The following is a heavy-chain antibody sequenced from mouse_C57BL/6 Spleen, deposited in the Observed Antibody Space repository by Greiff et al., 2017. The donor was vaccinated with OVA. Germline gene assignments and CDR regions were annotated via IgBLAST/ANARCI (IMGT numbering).Heavy chain of an antibody. V-gene: IGHV1-64*01. CDR3: ASPYDGYSYYFDY. CDR1: GYTFTSYW. D-gene: IGHD2-3*01. Sequence: VQLQQPGAELVKPGASVKLSCKASGYTFTSYWMHWVKQRPGQGLEWIGMIHPNSGSTNYNEKFKSKATLTVDKSSSTAYMQLSSLTSEDSAVYYCASPYDGYSYYFDYWGQGTTLTVSS. CDR2: IHPNSGST. J-gene: IGHJ2*01.